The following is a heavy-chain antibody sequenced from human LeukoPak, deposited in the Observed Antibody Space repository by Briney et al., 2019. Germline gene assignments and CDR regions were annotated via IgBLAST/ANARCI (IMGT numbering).Heavy chain of an antibody. Sequence: PSETLSLTCTVSGGSISSSSYYWGWIRQPPGKGLEWIGEIYHSGSTNYNLSLKSRVTISVDKSKNQFSLKLSSVTAADTAVYYCARKNVLRYFGDWGQGTLVTVSS. CDR3: ARKNVLRYFGD. V-gene: IGHV4-39*07. J-gene: IGHJ4*02. D-gene: IGHD3-9*01. CDR1: GGSISSSSYY. CDR2: IYHSGST.